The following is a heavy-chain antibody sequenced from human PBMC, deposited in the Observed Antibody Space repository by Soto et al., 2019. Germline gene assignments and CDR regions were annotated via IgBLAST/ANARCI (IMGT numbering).Heavy chain of an antibody. Sequence: GGSLILSCAASGFTFSSYGMHWVRQAPGKGLEWVSSISSSGGSTYFADSVKGRFTISKDNSKNSLYLQTNSLRAEDTAVYYCAREGDEYFSGVFDSWGQGTLVTVSS. D-gene: IGHD3-10*01. V-gene: IGHV3-23*01. CDR2: ISSSGGST. J-gene: IGHJ4*02. CDR3: AREGDEYFSGVFDS. CDR1: GFTFSSYG.